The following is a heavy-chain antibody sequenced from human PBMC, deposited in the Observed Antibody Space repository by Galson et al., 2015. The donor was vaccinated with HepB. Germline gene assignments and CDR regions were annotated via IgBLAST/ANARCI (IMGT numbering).Heavy chain of an antibody. J-gene: IGHJ4*02. V-gene: IGHV3-30*09. CDR1: GFTFSHYA. CDR3: ARDKATLFDY. CDR2: ISYDGSNK. Sequence: LRLSCAASGFTFSHYAMHWVRQAPGKGLEWVAVISYDGSNKYYADSVKGRFAISRDNAKNTLYLQMNSLRAEDTAVYYCARDKATLFDYWGQGTLVTVSS.